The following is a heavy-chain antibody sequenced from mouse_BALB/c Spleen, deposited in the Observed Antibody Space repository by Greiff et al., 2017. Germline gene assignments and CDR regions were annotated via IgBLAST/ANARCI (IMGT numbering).Heavy chain of an antibody. CDR2: ISSGSSTI. J-gene: IGHJ4*01. V-gene: IGHV5-17*02. Sequence: EVKVVESGGGLVQPGGSRKLSCAASGFTFSSFGMHWVRQAPEKGLEWVAYISSGSSTIYYADTVKGRFTISRDNPKNTLFLQMTSLRSEDTGMYYCARWSSIFFYAMDYWGQGTSVTVSS. D-gene: IGHD1-1*01. CDR3: ARWSSIFFYAMDY. CDR1: GFTFSSFG.